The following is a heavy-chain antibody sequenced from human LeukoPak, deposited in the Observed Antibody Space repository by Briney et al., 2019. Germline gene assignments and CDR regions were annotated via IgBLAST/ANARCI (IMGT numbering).Heavy chain of an antibody. V-gene: IGHV3-20*04. CDR2: INWNGGST. Sequence: PGGSLRLSCAASGFTFDDYGMSWVRQAPGKGLEWVSGINWNGGSTGYADSVKGRFTISRDNAKNSLYLEMNSLRAEDTALYYCARGNDFWSGYPYYFDYWGQGTLVTVSS. CDR3: ARGNDFWSGYPYYFDY. D-gene: IGHD3-3*01. J-gene: IGHJ4*02. CDR1: GFTFDDYG.